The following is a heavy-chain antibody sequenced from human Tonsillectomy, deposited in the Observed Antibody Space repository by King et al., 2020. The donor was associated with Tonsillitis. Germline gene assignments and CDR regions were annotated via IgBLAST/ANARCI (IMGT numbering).Heavy chain of an antibody. D-gene: IGHD2-2*01. J-gene: IGHJ6*02. CDR2: IRYDGSNK. V-gene: IGHV3-30*02. Sequence: HVQLVESGGGVVQPGGSLRLSCAASGFIFSNYGIHWVRQAPGKGLEWVAFIRYDGSNKYYADSVKGRFTISRNKSKNTLYLQMNSLRAEDTAVYYCAKWSERIPAADPYYYSGMDVWGQGTTVTVSS. CDR3: AKWSERIPAADPYYYSGMDV. CDR1: GFIFSNYG.